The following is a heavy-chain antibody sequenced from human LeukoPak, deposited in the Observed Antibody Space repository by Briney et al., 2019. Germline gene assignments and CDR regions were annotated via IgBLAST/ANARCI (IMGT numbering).Heavy chain of an antibody. D-gene: IGHD3-10*01. J-gene: IGHJ4*02. Sequence: GGSLRLSCAASGFTFDDYAMHWVRQAPGKGLEWVSGISWNSGSIGYADSVKGRFTISRDNAKNSLYLQMNSLRAEDTALYYCAKDLLWFGELLGGLFDYWGQGTLVTVSS. CDR2: ISWNSGSI. V-gene: IGHV3-9*01. CDR3: AKDLLWFGELLGGLFDY. CDR1: GFTFDDYA.